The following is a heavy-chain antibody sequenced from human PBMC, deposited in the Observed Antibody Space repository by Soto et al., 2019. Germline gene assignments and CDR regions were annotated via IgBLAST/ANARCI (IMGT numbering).Heavy chain of an antibody. V-gene: IGHV3-30-3*01. CDR1: GFTFSSYA. CDR3: ASRSLLWFGDLGGGVDY. J-gene: IGHJ4*02. CDR2: ISYDGSNK. D-gene: IGHD3-10*01. Sequence: QVQLVESGGGVVQPGRSLRLSCAASGFTFSSYAMHWVRQAPGKGLEWVAVISYDGSNKYYADSVKGRFTISRDNSKNTLYLQMNSLRAEDTAVYYCASRSLLWFGDLGGGVDYWGQGTLVTVSS.